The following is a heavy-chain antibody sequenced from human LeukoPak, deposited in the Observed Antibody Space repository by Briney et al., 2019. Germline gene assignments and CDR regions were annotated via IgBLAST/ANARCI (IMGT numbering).Heavy chain of an antibody. J-gene: IGHJ2*01. V-gene: IGHV1-69*05. Sequence: SVRVSCKASGGTFNTHGITWVRQAPGEGLEWMGGIIPALRTANFAPKLKGRVTMSTDESTTTLYMELTSLRAEDTAIYFCARERLPRGGDYWYFDIWGRGTLVTVSS. CDR3: ARERLPRGGDYWYFDI. CDR2: IIPALRTA. CDR1: GGTFNTHG. D-gene: IGHD3-10*01.